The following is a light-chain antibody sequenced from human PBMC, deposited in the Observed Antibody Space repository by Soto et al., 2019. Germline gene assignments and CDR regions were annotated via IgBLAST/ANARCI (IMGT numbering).Light chain of an antibody. CDR2: GAS. V-gene: IGKV3-20*01. J-gene: IGKJ1*01. CDR1: QSVSSSY. Sequence: EIVLTQSPGTLSLSPGERATLSCRASQSVSSSYLAWYQQKPGQAPRLLIYGASSRATGIPDRFSGSGSGXXXXXXXXXXXXEXFXXYXCQQYGSSRTFGQGTKVEIK. CDR3: QQYGSSRT.